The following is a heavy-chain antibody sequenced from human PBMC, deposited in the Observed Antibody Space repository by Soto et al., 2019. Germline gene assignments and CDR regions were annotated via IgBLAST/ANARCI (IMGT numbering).Heavy chain of an antibody. CDR1: GGTFRSYA. D-gene: IGHD2-21*02. CDR2: INAGNGNT. V-gene: IGHV1-3*01. Sequence: AXVAVSCNASGGTFRSYAMHWVRQAPGQRLEWMGWINAGNGNTKYSQKFQGRVTITRGTSASTAYMELSSLRSEDTAVYYCARSIVVVTALDYWGQGTLVTVSS. J-gene: IGHJ4*02. CDR3: ARSIVVVTALDY.